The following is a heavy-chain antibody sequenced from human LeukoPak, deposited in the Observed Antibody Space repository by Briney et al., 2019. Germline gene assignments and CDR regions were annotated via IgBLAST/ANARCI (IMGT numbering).Heavy chain of an antibody. CDR1: GGSISSYY. Sequence: PSETLSLTCTVSGGSISSYYWSWIRQPPGKGLEWIGYIYYSGSTNYNPSLKSRVTISVDTSKNQLSLKLSSVTAADTAVYYCASLDYYDGGAWFDPWGQGTLVTVSS. CDR3: ASLDYYDGGAWFDP. D-gene: IGHD3-22*01. CDR2: IYYSGST. V-gene: IGHV4-59*01. J-gene: IGHJ5*02.